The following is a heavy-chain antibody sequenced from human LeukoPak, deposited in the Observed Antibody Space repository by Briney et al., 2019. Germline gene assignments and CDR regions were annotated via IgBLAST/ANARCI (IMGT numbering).Heavy chain of an antibody. CDR1: GGSISSSSYY. V-gene: IGHV4-39*07. D-gene: IGHD3-22*01. J-gene: IGHJ3*02. CDR3: AGSSGDDAFDI. CDR2: IYYSGST. Sequence: SETLSLTCTVSGGSISSSSYYWGWIRQPPGKGLGWIGSIYYSGSTYYNPSLKSRVTISVDTSKNQFSLKLSSVTAADTAVYYCAGSSGDDAFDIWGQGTMVTVSS.